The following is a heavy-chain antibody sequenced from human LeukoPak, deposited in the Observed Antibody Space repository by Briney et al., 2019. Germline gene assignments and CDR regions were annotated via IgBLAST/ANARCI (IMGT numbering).Heavy chain of an antibody. Sequence: PGGSLRLSCAASGFTFSSYGMHWVRQAPGKWLEWVAVIWYEGSNKYYADSVKGRFTIARDNSKNTLYLQMNSLSAEDTAVYYCARSRRDEIFGMDVWGQGNTVTVSS. CDR3: ARSRRDEIFGMDV. D-gene: IGHD3-3*01. J-gene: IGHJ6*02. CDR2: IWYEGSNK. V-gene: IGHV3-33*08. CDR1: GFTFSSYG.